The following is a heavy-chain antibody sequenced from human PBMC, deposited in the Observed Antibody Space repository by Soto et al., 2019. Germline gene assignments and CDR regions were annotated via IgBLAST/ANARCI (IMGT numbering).Heavy chain of an antibody. D-gene: IGHD4-4*01. V-gene: IGHV3-23*01. CDR1: GFTFSTYP. CDR3: VKPPVITAAYYYYDMDV. CDR2: ISGSGIST. Sequence: EAQLLESGGGLVQPGGSLRLSCAASGFTFSTYPMSWVRQAPGKGLEWVSGISGSGISTYYTDSVKGRFTISRDNSKNTVLLPMNSLIDEDTAVYYCVKPPVITAAYYYYDMDVWGQGTTVTVSS. J-gene: IGHJ6*02.